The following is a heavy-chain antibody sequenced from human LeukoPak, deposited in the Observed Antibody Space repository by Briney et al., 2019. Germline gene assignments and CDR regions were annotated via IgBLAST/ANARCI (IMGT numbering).Heavy chain of an antibody. CDR3: ARVRGVVVAPAAIIGGAISAFDI. D-gene: IGHD2-2*02. CDR2: ISAYNGNT. Sequence: ASVKVSCKASGYTFTSYGISWVRQAPGQGLEWMGWISAYNGNTNYAQKLQGRVTITTDTSTSTAYMELRSLRSDDTAVYYCARVRGVVVAPAAIIGGAISAFDIWGQGTMVTVSS. V-gene: IGHV1-18*01. J-gene: IGHJ3*02. CDR1: GYTFTSYG.